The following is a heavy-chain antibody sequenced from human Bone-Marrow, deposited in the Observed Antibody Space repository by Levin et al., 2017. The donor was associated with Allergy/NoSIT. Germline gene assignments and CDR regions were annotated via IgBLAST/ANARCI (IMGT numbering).Heavy chain of an antibody. CDR1: GFTFSSYS. Sequence: GGSLRLSCAASGFTFSSYSMNWVRQAPGKGLEWVSSISSSSSYIYYADSVKGRFTISRDNAKNSLYLQMNSLRAEDTAVYYCASAYLIDYYDSSGQHLDAFDSWGQGTMVTVSS. CDR2: ISSSSSYI. CDR3: ASAYLIDYYDSSGQHLDAFDS. J-gene: IGHJ3*02. V-gene: IGHV3-21*01. D-gene: IGHD3-22*01.